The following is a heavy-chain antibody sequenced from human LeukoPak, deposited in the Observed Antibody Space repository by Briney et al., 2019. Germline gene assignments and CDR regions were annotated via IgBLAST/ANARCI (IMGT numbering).Heavy chain of an antibody. V-gene: IGHV5-51*01. CDR3: ARQRHADFGGNEDYYYYGMDV. Sequence: GESLKISCKGSGYSFTSYWIGWVRQMPGKGLEWMGIIYPGDSDTRYSPSFQGQVTISADKSISTAYLQWSSLKASDTAMYYCARQRHADFGGNEDYYYYGMDVWGQGTTVTVSS. CDR2: IYPGDSDT. D-gene: IGHD4-23*01. J-gene: IGHJ6*02. CDR1: GYSFTSYW.